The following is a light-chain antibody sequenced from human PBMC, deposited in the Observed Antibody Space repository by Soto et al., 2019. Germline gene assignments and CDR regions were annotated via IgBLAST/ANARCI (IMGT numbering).Light chain of an antibody. CDR1: QGISSY. Sequence: DIQLTQSPSFLSASVGDRVTITCRASQGISSYLAWYQQKPGKAPKLLIYAASTLQSGVPTRFSGSGSGTEFTRTISSLQPEDFATYYWQQLNSYPSLYTVGQGSKLEIK. J-gene: IGKJ2*01. CDR3: QQLNSYPSLYT. V-gene: IGKV1-9*01. CDR2: AAS.